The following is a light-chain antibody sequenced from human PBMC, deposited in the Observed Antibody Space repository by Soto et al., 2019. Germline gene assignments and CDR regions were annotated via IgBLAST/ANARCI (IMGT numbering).Light chain of an antibody. J-gene: IGLJ2*01. Sequence: QSVLTQPPSVSGAPGQRVTISCTGSSSNIGAGYHVHWYQQLPGTAPQLLIYDNTNRPSGVPDRFSGSKSGTSASLAITGLQAEDEADYYCQSYDSSLSALVFGGGTKLTVL. CDR1: SSNIGAGYH. CDR2: DNT. V-gene: IGLV1-40*01. CDR3: QSYDSSLSALV.